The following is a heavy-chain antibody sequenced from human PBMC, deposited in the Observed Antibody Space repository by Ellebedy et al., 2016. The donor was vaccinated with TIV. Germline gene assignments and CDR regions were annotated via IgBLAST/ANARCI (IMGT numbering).Heavy chain of an antibody. V-gene: IGHV3-33*03. D-gene: IGHD3-10*01. CDR3: ATHGGWFGEYRALDAFDI. CDR2: VSSDGSKS. CDR1: GFTFSSRG. Sequence: GGSLRLSCVASGFTFSSRGMHWVRQAPGKGLEWVAFVSSDGSKSHYADSVKGRFTISRDNAKNSLYLQMNSLRAEDTAVYYCATHGGWFGEYRALDAFDIWGQGTMVTVSS. J-gene: IGHJ3*02.